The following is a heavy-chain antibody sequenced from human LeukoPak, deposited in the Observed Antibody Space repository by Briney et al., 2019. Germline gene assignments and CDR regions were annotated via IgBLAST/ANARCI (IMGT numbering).Heavy chain of an antibody. CDR3: ARSPRRITMVRGARGNWFDP. J-gene: IGHJ5*02. CDR1: GGSFSSYY. V-gene: IGHV4-34*01. Sequence: SETLSLTCAVYGGSFSSYYWSWIRQPPGKGLEWIGEINHSGSTNYNPSLKSRVTISVDTSKNQFSLKLSSVTAADTAAYYCARSPRRITMVRGARGNWFDPWGQGTLVTVSS. CDR2: INHSGST. D-gene: IGHD3-10*01.